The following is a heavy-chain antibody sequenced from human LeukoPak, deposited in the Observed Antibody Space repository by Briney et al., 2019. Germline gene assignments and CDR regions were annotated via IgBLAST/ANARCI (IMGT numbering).Heavy chain of an antibody. V-gene: IGHV4-59*01. CDR1: GGSISSYY. CDR3: ASRSITTRRAGFDY. D-gene: IGHD6-6*01. CDR2: IYYSGST. Sequence: PSETLSLTCTVSGGSISSYYWSWLRQPPGKGLEWIGYIYYSGSTNYNPSLKSRVTISVDTSKNQFSLSLSSVTAADTAVYYCASRSITTRRAGFDYWGQGTLVTVSS. J-gene: IGHJ4*02.